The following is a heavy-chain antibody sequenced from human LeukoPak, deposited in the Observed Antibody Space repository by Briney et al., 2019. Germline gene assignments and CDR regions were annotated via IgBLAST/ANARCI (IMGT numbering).Heavy chain of an antibody. Sequence: GGSLRLSCAASGFTFSSYAMSWVRQAPGKGLEWGSAISGSGGSTYYAASVKGRFTISRDNSKNTLYLQMNSLRAEDTAVHYCAKLGGNYYDSSGYRYFDYWGQGTLVTVSS. CDR1: GFTFSSYA. D-gene: IGHD3-22*01. V-gene: IGHV3-23*01. CDR2: ISGSGGST. J-gene: IGHJ4*02. CDR3: AKLGGNYYDSSGYRYFDY.